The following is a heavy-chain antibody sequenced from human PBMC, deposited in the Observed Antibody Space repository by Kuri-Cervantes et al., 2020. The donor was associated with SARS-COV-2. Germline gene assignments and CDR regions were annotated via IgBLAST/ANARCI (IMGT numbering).Heavy chain of an antibody. D-gene: IGHD6-19*01. V-gene: IGHV3-21*01. Sequence: GGSLRLSCAASGFTFSSYSMNWFRQAPGKGLEWVSSISSSSSYIYYADSVKGRFTISRDNAKNSLYLQMNSLRAEDTAVYYCARDVRSSIHSSGWYPRLFDYWGQGTLVTVFS. CDR2: ISSSSSYI. J-gene: IGHJ4*02. CDR1: GFTFSSYS. CDR3: ARDVRSSIHSSGWYPRLFDY.